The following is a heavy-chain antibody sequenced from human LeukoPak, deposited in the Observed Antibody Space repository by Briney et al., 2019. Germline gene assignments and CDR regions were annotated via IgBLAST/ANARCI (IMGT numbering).Heavy chain of an antibody. D-gene: IGHD2-15*01. CDR1: GYTFTSYY. CDR2: INPSGSST. CDR3: ASRHCSGGGCYFAGADPFDY. J-gene: IGHJ4*02. V-gene: IGHV1-46*01. Sequence: ASVKVSCKASGYTFTSYYMHWVRQAPGQGLEWMGIINPSGSSTSYAQKFQGRVTMTRDTSTSTVYMELSSLRSEDTAVYYCASRHCSGGGCYFAGADPFDYWGQGTLVTVSS.